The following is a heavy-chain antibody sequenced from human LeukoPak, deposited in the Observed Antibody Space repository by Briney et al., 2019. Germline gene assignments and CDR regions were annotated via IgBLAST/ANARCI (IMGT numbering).Heavy chain of an antibody. CDR3: ARDSGSAFDL. J-gene: IGHJ2*01. CDR1: GFTVSSNY. D-gene: IGHD5-12*01. V-gene: IGHV3-53*01. CDR2: IYPVGST. Sequence: GGSLRLSCAASGFTVSSNYMSRVRQAPGKGLEWVSVIYPVGSTFSADSVKGRFTVSRDNSKSTVYLQMNSLRPEDTAMYYCARDSGSAFDLWGRGTLVTVSS.